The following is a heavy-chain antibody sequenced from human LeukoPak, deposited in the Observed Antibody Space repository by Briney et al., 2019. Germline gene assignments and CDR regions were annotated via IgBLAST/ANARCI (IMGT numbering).Heavy chain of an antibody. D-gene: IGHD3-16*01. CDR2: IYWNDDK. J-gene: IGHJ5*02. V-gene: IGHV2-5*01. CDR3: ARSPRLGLHIHSWFDP. CDR1: GFSLSTSGVG. Sequence: SGPTLVNPTQTLTLTCTFSGFSLSTSGVGVGWIRQPPGKALEWLALIYWNDDKRYSPSLKSRLTITKDTSKNQVVLTMTNMDPVDTATYYCARSPRLGLHIHSWFDPWGQGTLVTVSS.